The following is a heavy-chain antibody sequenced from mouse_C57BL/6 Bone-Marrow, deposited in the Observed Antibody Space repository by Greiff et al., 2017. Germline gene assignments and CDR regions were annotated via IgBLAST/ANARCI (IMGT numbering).Heavy chain of an antibody. CDR1: GYTFTGYW. V-gene: IGHV1-9*01. Sequence: VQLVESGAELMKPGASVKLSCKATGYTFTGYWIEWVKQRPGHGLEWIGEILPGSGSTNYNEKFKGKATFTADTSSNTAYMQLSSLTTEDSAIYYCARQPLYYYGSSFYFDYWGQGTTLTVSS. J-gene: IGHJ2*01. CDR2: ILPGSGST. D-gene: IGHD1-1*01. CDR3: ARQPLYYYGSSFYFDY.